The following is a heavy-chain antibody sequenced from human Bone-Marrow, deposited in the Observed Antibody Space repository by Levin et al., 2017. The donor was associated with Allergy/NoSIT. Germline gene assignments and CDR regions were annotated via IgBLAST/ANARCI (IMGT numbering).Heavy chain of an antibody. CDR3: ARTDLRYSYGYRPYYFDY. V-gene: IGHV1-69*06. D-gene: IGHD5-18*01. Sequence: PLASVKVSCKASGGTFSSYAISWVRQAPGQGLEWMGGIIPIFGTANYAQKFQGRVTITADKSTSTAYMELSSLRSEDTAVYYCARTDLRYSYGYRPYYFDYWGQGTLVTVSS. J-gene: IGHJ4*02. CDR1: GGTFSSYA. CDR2: IIPIFGTA.